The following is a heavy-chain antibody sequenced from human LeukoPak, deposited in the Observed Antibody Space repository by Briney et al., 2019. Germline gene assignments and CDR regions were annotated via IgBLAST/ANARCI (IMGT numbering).Heavy chain of an antibody. CDR3: ARAPVTYSSSLQGNWFDP. D-gene: IGHD6-13*01. CDR2: INPSGGST. V-gene: IGHV1-46*01. CDR1: GYTFASYY. J-gene: IGHJ5*02. Sequence: ASVKVSCKASGYTFASYYMHWVRQAPGQGLEWMGIINPSGGSTSYAQKFQGRVTMTRDTSTSTVYMELSSLRSEDTAVYYCARAPVTYSSSLQGNWFDPWGQGTLVTVSS.